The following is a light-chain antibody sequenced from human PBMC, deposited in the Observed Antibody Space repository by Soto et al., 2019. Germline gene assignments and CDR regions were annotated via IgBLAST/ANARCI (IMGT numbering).Light chain of an antibody. Sequence: EIVMTQSPAPPSVSPGGRATLSCRASQSVSIKLAWYQQKPGQAPRLLIYDTSTRATGIPARFSGSGSGTEFTLTISSLQSEDFAVYYCQQYNNWPPITFGQGTRLEIK. CDR3: QQYNNWPPIT. V-gene: IGKV3-15*01. CDR2: DTS. J-gene: IGKJ5*01. CDR1: QSVSIK.